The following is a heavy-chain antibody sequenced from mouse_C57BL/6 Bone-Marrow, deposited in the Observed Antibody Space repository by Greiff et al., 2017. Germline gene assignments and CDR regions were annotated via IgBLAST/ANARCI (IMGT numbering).Heavy chain of an antibody. CDR1: GYAFSSSW. CDR2: IYPGDGDT. V-gene: IGHV1-82*01. D-gene: IGHD1-1*01. Sequence: QVQLKESGPELVKPGASVKISCKASGYAFSSSWMNWVKQRPGKGLEWIGRIYPGDGDTNYNGKFKGKATLTADKSSSTAYMQLSSLTSEDSAVYFCATFITTVVDWYFDVWGTGTTVTVSS. J-gene: IGHJ1*03. CDR3: ATFITTVVDWYFDV.